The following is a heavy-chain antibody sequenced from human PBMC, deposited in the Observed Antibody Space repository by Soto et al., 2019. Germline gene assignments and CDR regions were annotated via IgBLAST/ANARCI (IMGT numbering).Heavy chain of an antibody. Sequence: QLQLQESGPGLVKPSETLSLTCTVSGGSISSSSYYWGWIRQPPGKGLEWIGSIYYSGSTYYNPSLKSRVTISVDTSKNQFSLKLSSVTAADTAVYYCARLGYCSGGSCPRGTHYSDYWGQGTLVTVSS. V-gene: IGHV4-39*01. CDR3: ARLGYCSGGSCPRGTHYSDY. CDR2: IYYSGST. CDR1: GGSISSSSYY. J-gene: IGHJ4*02. D-gene: IGHD2-15*01.